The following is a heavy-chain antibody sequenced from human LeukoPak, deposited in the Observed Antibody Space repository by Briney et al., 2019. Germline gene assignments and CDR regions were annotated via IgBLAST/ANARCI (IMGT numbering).Heavy chain of an antibody. CDR2: ISSSSTI. CDR3: ARESGSITDI. J-gene: IGHJ3*02. V-gene: IGHV3-48*01. CDR1: GFTFSSYS. D-gene: IGHD3-10*01. Sequence: PGGSLRLSCAASGFTFSSYSMNWVRQAPGKGLEWVSYISSSSTIYYADSVKGRFTISRDNAKNSLYLQMNSLRAEDTAVYYCARESGSITDIWGQGTMVTVSS.